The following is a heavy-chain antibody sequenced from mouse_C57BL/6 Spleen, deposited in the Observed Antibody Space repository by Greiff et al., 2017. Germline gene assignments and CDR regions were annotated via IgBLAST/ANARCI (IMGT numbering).Heavy chain of an antibody. J-gene: IGHJ4*01. CDR1: GYTFTSYW. D-gene: IGHD2-1*01. V-gene: IGHV1-69*01. Sequence: QVQLQQPGAELVMPGASVKLSCKASGYTFTSYWMHWVKQRPGQGLEWIGEIDPSDSYTNYNQKFKGKSTLTVDKSSSTAYMQLSSLTSEDSAVYYCARREDYYGNYGAMDYWGQGTSVTVSS. CDR2: IDPSDSYT. CDR3: ARREDYYGNYGAMDY.